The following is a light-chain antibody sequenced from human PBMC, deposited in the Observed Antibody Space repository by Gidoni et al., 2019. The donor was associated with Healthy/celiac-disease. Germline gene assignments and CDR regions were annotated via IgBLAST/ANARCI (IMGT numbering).Light chain of an antibody. J-gene: IGKJ5*01. CDR2: AAA. CDR1: LGISNY. Sequence: DIQMPQSPSSLSASVGDRVTITCRASLGISNYLAWFKQKPGEAPKSMIYAAASLQSGVPSKFSGRGSGTDFTLTISSLQPEDFATYYCQQYNSYPSTFGQGTRLEIK. V-gene: IGKV1-16*02. CDR3: QQYNSYPST.